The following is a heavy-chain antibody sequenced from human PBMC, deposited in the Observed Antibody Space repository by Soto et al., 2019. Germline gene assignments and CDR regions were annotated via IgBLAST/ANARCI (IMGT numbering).Heavy chain of an antibody. CDR1: GFTFSGSS. CDR2: IRNKANSYAT. CDR3: ISHSPEDMIRT. V-gene: IGHV3-73*02. D-gene: IGHD2-15*01. Sequence: EVQLVESGGGLVQPGGSLKLSCAASGFTFSGSSVHWVRQASGKGLEWVGRIRNKANSYATAYAASVRGRFTISRDDSKNTAFLQMNSLNTEDTAVYYCISHSPEDMIRTWGQGTLVIVSS. J-gene: IGHJ4*02.